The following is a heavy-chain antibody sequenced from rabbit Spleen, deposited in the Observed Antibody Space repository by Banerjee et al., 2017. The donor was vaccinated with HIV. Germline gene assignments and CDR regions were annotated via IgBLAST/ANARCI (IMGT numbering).Heavy chain of an antibody. D-gene: IGHD7-1*01. Sequence: QSLEESGGDLVKPGASLTLTCTASGFDLSNYYYMYWVRQAPGKGLEWIGCIYTGGSGGIYFATWAKGRFTISKTSSTTVTLQMTSPTAADTATYFCGRSSYAGYAGYGYGFNLWGPGTLVTVS. CDR2: IYTGGSGGI. CDR3: GRSSYAGYAGYGYGFNL. J-gene: IGHJ4*01. V-gene: IGHV1S40*01. CDR1: GFDLSNYYY.